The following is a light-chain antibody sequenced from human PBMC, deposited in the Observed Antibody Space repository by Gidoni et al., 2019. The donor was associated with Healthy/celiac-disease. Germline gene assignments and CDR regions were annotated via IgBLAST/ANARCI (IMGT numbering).Light chain of an antibody. CDR1: QSISSY. CDR3: QQSYSTPWT. J-gene: IGKJ1*01. Sequence: DIQMTQSQSSLSASVGDRVTITCRARQSISSYLNWYQQKPGKAPKLLIYAASSLQSWVPSRFSGSVSGTDFTLTISSLQPEAFATYYCQQSYSTPWTFGQGTKVEIK. CDR2: AAS. V-gene: IGKV1-39*01.